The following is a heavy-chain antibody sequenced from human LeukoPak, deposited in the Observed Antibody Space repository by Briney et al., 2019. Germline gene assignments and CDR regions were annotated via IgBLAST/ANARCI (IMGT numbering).Heavy chain of an antibody. CDR1: GFTFSRFA. CDR3: ARADNSKWHNFDY. V-gene: IGHV3-30*04. D-gene: IGHD4-11*01. Sequence: PGRSLRLSCAASGFTFSRFAMHWVRQAPGKGLEWVAVTSYDGNIKYYADSVRGRFTISRDNSKNTLYLQMNSLRVEDAAVYYCARADNSKWHNFDYWGQGTLVTVSS. CDR2: TSYDGNIK. J-gene: IGHJ4*02.